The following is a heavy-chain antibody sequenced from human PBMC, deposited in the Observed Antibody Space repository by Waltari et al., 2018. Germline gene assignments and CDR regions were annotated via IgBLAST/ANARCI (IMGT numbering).Heavy chain of an antibody. J-gene: IGHJ3*02. CDR3: AREYCSGGSCYPGDAFDI. V-gene: IGHV3-48*03. Sequence: EVQLVESGGGLVQPGGSLRLSCAASGFTFSSYEMNWVRKAPGKGLEWVSYISSSGSTRDYAESVKGRCTIPRDNAKNALYLQMNSQRAEDTAVYYCAREYCSGGSCYPGDAFDIWGQGTMVTVSS. D-gene: IGHD2-15*01. CDR1: GFTFSSYE. CDR2: ISSSGSTR.